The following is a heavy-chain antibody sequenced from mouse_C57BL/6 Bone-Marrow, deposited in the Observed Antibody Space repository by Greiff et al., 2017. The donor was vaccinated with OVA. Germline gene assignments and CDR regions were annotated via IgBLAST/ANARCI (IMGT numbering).Heavy chain of an antibody. J-gene: IGHJ2*01. CDR1: GYTFTSYG. V-gene: IGHV1-81*01. CDR2: IYPRSGNT. D-gene: IGHD2-3*01. Sequence: VQLQQSGAELARPGASVKLSCKASGYTFTSYGISWVKQRTGQGLEWIGEIYPRSGNTYYNEKFKGKATLTADKSSSTAYMELRSLTSEDSAVYFCPIYDGYSYYCDYWGQGTTLTVSS. CDR3: PIYDGYSYYCDY.